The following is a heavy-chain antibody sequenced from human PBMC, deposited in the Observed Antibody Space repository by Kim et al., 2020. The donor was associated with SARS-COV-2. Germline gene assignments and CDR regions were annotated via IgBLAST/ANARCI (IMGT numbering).Heavy chain of an antibody. J-gene: IGHJ4*02. V-gene: IGHV3-23*01. CDR1: GFTFSSYA. CDR3: AKALYNSSCYFDY. CDR2: ISGSGGST. D-gene: IGHD6-13*01. Sequence: GGSLRLSCAASGFTFSSYAMSWVRQAPGKGLEWVSAISGSGGSTYYADSVRGRFTISSDNCKHTLYLQMNSLRAEDTAVYYSAKALYNSSCYFDYWDQGAVVTVSS.